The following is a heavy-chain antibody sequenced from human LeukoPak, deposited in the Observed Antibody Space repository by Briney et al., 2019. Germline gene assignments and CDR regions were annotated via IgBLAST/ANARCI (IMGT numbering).Heavy chain of an antibody. J-gene: IGHJ4*02. V-gene: IGHV1-18*01. D-gene: IGHD6-19*01. CDR1: GYTFTSYG. CDR2: ISAYNGNT. CDR3: ARDVSSGWDGGANFDY. Sequence: ASVKVSRKASGYTFTSYGISWVRRAPGQGLEWMGWISAYNGNTNYAQKLQGRVTMTTDTSTSTAYMELRSLRSDDTAVYYCARDVSSGWDGGANFDYWGQGTLVTVSS.